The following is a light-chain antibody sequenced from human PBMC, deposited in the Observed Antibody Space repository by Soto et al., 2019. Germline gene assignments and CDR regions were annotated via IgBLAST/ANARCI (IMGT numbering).Light chain of an antibody. CDR2: QTS. V-gene: IGKV3-11*01. CDR1: QYIITG. Sequence: EIVLTQSPATLSSFPGNRFTLSGRPGQYIITGLAWYQPRPGQSPRLLIYQTSLRAAGIPARFSASGSGTDFTLTISDVQPEDFALYYCHQRQSWPRTFGQGTKVDI. CDR3: HQRQSWPRT. J-gene: IGKJ1*01.